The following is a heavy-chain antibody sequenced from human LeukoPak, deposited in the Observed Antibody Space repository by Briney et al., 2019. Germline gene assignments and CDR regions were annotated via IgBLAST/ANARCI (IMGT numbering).Heavy chain of an antibody. CDR3: ARDDGYCSSTSCYGLYYYYYMDV. J-gene: IGHJ6*03. V-gene: IGHV1-2*02. CDR2: INPNSGGT. D-gene: IGHD2-2*03. CDR1: GYTFTGYY. Sequence: GASVKVSCKASGYTFTGYYMHWVRQAPGQGLEWMGWINPNSGGTNYAQKFQGRVTMTRDTSISTAYMELSRLRSDDTAVYYCARDDGYCSSTSCYGLYYYYYMDVWGKGTTVTVSS.